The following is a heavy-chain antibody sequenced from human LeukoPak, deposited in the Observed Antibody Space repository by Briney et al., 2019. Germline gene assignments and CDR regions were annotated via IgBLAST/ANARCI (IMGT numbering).Heavy chain of an antibody. CDR2: ISGSGGST. J-gene: IGHJ4*02. Sequence: PGGSLRLSCAASEFTVSSTYITWLRQAPGKGLEWVSAISGSGGSTYYADSVKGRFTISRDNSKNTLYLQMNSLRAEDTAVYYCAKDPYGSGSCNSEQVINWGQGTLVTVSS. CDR3: AKDPYGSGSCNSEQVIN. CDR1: EFTVSSTY. D-gene: IGHD3-10*01. V-gene: IGHV3-23*01.